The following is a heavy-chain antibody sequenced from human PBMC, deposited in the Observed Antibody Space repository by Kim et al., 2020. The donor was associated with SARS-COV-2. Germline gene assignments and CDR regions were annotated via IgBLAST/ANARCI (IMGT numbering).Heavy chain of an antibody. V-gene: IGHV3-64D*09. CDR3: VKGPPTVVGFDYYYGMDV. D-gene: IGHD2-15*01. Sequence: GGSLRLSCSASGFTFSSYAMHWVRQAPGKGLEYVSAISSNGGSTYYADSVKGRFTISRDNSKNTLYLQMSSLRAEDTAVYYCVKGPPTVVGFDYYYGMDVWGQGTTVTVSS. CDR2: ISSNGGST. CDR1: GFTFSSYA. J-gene: IGHJ6*02.